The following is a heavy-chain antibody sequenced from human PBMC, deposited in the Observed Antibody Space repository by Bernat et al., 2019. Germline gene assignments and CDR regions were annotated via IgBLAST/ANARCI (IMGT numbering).Heavy chain of an antibody. Sequence: EVQLVESGGGLVQPGGSLRLSCAASGFTFSDYSMNWVRQAPGKGLEWASDISSSSSARYYEDSVKGRFTISRDNAKNSLYLNMNSLRDEDTAVYYCARIRGASNYDGWGQGTLVTVSS. D-gene: IGHD4-11*01. J-gene: IGHJ4*02. CDR2: ISSSSSAR. CDR1: GFTFSDYS. V-gene: IGHV3-48*02. CDR3: ARIRGASNYDG.